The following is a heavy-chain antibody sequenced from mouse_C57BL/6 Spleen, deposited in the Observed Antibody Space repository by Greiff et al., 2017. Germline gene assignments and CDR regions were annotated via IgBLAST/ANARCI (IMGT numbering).Heavy chain of an antibody. V-gene: IGHV1-19*01. D-gene: IGHD1-1*01. J-gene: IGHJ4*01. CDR3: ARAFITTVVATDYYAMDY. CDR2: INPYNGGT. Sequence: EVQGVESGPVLVKPGASVKMSCKASGYTFTDYYMNWVKQSHGKSLEWIGVINPYNGGTSYNQKFKGKATLTVDKSSSTAYLELNSLTSEDSAVYYCARAFITTVVATDYYAMDYWGQGTSVTVSS. CDR1: GYTFTDYY.